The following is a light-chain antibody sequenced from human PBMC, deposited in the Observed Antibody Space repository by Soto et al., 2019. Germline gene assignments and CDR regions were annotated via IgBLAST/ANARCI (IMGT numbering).Light chain of an antibody. J-gene: IGKJ1*01. CDR2: GAS. Sequence: EIVLTQSPGSLSLSPGERATLSCRASQSVDSSFFAWYQQKPGQAPRLLIYGASNRATGIPDRFSGSGSGTDFTLTISRLEPEDFAVYYCQQYVSSVTFGPGTKVEIK. CDR1: QSVDSSF. CDR3: QQYVSSVT. V-gene: IGKV3-20*01.